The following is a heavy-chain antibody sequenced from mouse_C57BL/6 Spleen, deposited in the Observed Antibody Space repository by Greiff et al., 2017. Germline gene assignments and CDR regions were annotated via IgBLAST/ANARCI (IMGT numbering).Heavy chain of an antibody. CDR3: ARHEEEYYYGRSPHWYFDV. D-gene: IGHD1-1*01. J-gene: IGHJ1*03. CDR1: GYTFTEYT. CDR2: FYPGSGSI. V-gene: IGHV1-62-2*01. Sequence: VQLQESGAELVKPGASVKLSCKASGYTFTEYTIHWVKQRSGQGLEWIGWFYPGSGSIKSTEKFKDKATLTADKSSSTVYMELSRLTSEDSAVYFCARHEEEYYYGRSPHWYFDVWGTGTTVTVSS.